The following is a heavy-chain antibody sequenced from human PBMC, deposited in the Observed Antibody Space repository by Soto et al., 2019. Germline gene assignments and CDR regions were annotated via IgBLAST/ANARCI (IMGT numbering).Heavy chain of an antibody. D-gene: IGHD3-22*01. CDR3: AKDRSGYYSSNGYGMDV. CDR1: GFTFDDYT. Sequence: GGSLRLSCAASGFTFDDYTMHWVRQAPGKGLEWVSLISWDGGSTYYADSVKGRFTISRDNSKNSLYLQMNSLRTEDTALYYCAKDRSGYYSSNGYGMDVWGQGTTVTVSS. J-gene: IGHJ6*02. CDR2: ISWDGGST. V-gene: IGHV3-43*01.